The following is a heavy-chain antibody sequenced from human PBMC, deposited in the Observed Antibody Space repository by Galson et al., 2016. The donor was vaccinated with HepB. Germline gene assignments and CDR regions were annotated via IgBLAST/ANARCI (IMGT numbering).Heavy chain of an antibody. CDR1: GFTFSSYG. CDR2: ISYDGSDK. CDR3: AKDVWRGSGTDYYGMDV. J-gene: IGHJ6*02. D-gene: IGHD1-1*01. V-gene: IGHV3-30*18. Sequence: SLRLSCAAYGFTFSSYGMHWVRQAPGKGLEWVAVISYDGSDKYYADSVKGRFTISRDNSKNTLYLQMSSLRAEDTAVYYCAKDVWRGSGTDYYGMDVWGQGTTVTV.